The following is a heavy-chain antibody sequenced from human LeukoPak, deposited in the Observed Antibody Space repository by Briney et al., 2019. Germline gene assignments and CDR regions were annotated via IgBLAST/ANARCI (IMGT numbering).Heavy chain of an antibody. D-gene: IGHD2-15*01. CDR2: ISSGGTTI. Sequence: PGGSLRLSCAASGFTFSDYYMSWIRQAPGKGLEWVSYISSGGTTIYYADSVRGRFTISRDNAKNSLYLQMDSLRAEDTAVYYCGGYCSGGSCYPYYFDYWGQGTLVTVSS. CDR1: GFTFSDYY. CDR3: GGYCSGGSCYPYYFDY. V-gene: IGHV3-11*01. J-gene: IGHJ4*02.